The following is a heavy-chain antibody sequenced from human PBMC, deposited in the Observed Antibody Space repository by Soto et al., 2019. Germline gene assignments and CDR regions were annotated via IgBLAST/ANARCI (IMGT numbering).Heavy chain of an antibody. CDR3: ARDKESPLYGDYLGYYFDY. V-gene: IGHV1-2*04. J-gene: IGHJ4*02. CDR2: INPNSGGT. D-gene: IGHD4-17*01. Sequence: ASVKVSCKASGYTFTGYYMHWVRQAPGQGLEWMGWINPNSGGTNYAQKFQGWVTMTRDTSISTAYMELSRLRSDDTAVYYCARDKESPLYGDYLGYYFDYWGQGTLVTVSS. CDR1: GYTFTGYY.